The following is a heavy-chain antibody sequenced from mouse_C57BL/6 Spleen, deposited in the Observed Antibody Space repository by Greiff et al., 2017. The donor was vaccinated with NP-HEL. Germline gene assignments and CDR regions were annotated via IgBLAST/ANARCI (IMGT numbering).Heavy chain of an antibody. Sequence: EVQLQQSGPELVKPGASVKISCKASGYTFTDYYMNWVQQTHGKSLEWIGDINPNNGGTSYNQKFKGKATLTVDKSSSTAYMEISSLTSEDSAVYYCARGFAYWGQGTLVTVSA. CDR3: ARGFAY. J-gene: IGHJ3*01. CDR2: INPNNGGT. V-gene: IGHV1-26*01. CDR1: GYTFTDYY.